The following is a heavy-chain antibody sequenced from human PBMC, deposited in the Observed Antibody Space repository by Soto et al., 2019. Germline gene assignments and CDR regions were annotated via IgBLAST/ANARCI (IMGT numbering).Heavy chain of an antibody. Sequence: SETLSLTCTVSGGSISSSGYYWSWIRQHPGKGLEWIGYIYYSGSTYYNPSLKSRVTISVDTSKNQFSLKLSSVTAADTAVYYCARVVGYCSGGSCYWDNNWFDPWGQGTLVTVSS. CDR2: IYYSGST. CDR1: GGSISSSGYY. V-gene: IGHV4-31*03. CDR3: ARVVGYCSGGSCYWDNNWFDP. D-gene: IGHD2-15*01. J-gene: IGHJ5*02.